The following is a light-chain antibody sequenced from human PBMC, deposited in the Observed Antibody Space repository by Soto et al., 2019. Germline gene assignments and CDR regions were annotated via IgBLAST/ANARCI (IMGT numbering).Light chain of an antibody. Sequence: DIQMTQSPSTLSGSVGDRFTITCRASQTISSWLAWYQQKPGKAPKXXIYKASTLKSGVPSRFSGSGSGTEFTLTISSLQPDDFATYFFQHYNSYSEAFGQGAKVDIK. CDR1: QTISSW. V-gene: IGKV1-5*03. CDR3: QHYNSYSEA. J-gene: IGKJ1*01. CDR2: KAS.